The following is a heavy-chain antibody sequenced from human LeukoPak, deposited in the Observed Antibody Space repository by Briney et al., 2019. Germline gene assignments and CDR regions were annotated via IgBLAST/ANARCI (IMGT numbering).Heavy chain of an antibody. J-gene: IGHJ4*02. CDR2: IKSKTDGGTT. Sequence: TGGSLRLSCAASGFTFSNAWMSWVRQAPGKGLEWVGRIKSKTDGGTTDYAAPVKGRFTISRDDSKNTLYLQMNSLKTEDTAVYYCTAGTYDYVWGSYRSYGYGYWGQGTLVTVSS. CDR1: GFTFSNAW. D-gene: IGHD3-16*02. CDR3: TAGTYDYVWGSYRSYGYGY. V-gene: IGHV3-15*01.